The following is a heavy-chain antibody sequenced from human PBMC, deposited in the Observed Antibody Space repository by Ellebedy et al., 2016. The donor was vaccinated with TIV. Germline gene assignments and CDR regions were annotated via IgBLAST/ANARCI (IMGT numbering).Heavy chain of an antibody. CDR3: AKSSGVGTVDY. CDR2: INQDGIET. J-gene: IGHJ4*02. V-gene: IGHV3-7*01. Sequence: PGGSLRLSCAASGFTFSNYAMSWVRQAPGNGLEWVANINQDGIETYYVDSVKGRFTISRDNAKNSLYLQLNSLRADDTAVYFCAKSSGVGTVDYWGQGTQVTVSS. CDR1: GFTFSNYA. D-gene: IGHD6-13*01.